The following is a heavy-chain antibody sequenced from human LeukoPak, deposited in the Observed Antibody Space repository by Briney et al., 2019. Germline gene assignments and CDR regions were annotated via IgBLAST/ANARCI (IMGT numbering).Heavy chain of an antibody. D-gene: IGHD1-26*01. CDR3: ARERRRVIDY. CDR1: GFTFDDYT. Sequence: TGGSLRHSCAASGFTFDDYTMHWVRQVPGKGLQWVSLITWDGGSTFYADSVKGRFTISRDNSKKSLSLQMYGLSTEDTALYYCARERRRVIDYWGQGTLVTVSS. V-gene: IGHV3-43*01. J-gene: IGHJ4*02. CDR2: ITWDGGST.